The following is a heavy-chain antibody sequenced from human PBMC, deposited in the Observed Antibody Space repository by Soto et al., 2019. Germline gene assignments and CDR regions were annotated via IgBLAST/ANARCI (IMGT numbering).Heavy chain of an antibody. Sequence: GGSLRLSCAASGFTFSSYAMHWVRQAPGKGLEWVAVISYDGSNKYYADSVKGRFTISRDNSKNTLYLQMNSLRAEDTAVYYCARGLARQLDRTFFDYWGQGTLVTVSS. V-gene: IGHV3-30-3*01. CDR2: ISYDGSNK. D-gene: IGHD6-13*01. CDR3: ARGLARQLDRTFFDY. CDR1: GFTFSSYA. J-gene: IGHJ4*02.